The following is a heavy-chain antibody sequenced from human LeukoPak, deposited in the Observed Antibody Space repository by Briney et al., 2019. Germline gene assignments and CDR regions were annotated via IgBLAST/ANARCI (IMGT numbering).Heavy chain of an antibody. J-gene: IGHJ4*02. CDR3: ASLYGSGSYYPSDY. Sequence: SETLSLTCTVSGGSISSSNYYWGWIRQPPGKGLEWIGSIYYSGSTYYTPSLKSRVTISVDTSKNQFSLKLSPVTAADTAVYYCASLYGSGSYYPSDYWGQGILVTVSS. V-gene: IGHV4-39*07. CDR2: IYYSGST. CDR1: GGSISSSNYY. D-gene: IGHD3-10*01.